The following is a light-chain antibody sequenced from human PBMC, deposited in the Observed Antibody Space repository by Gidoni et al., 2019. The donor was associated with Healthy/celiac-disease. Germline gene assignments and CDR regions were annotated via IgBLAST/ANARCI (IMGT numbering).Light chain of an antibody. J-gene: IGLJ1*01. CDR1: SSDVGGYNY. CDR3: SSYTSSSTLV. CDR2: DVS. Sequence: QSALTQPASVSGSPGQSITISCTGTSSDVGGYNYVSWYQPHPGKAPKLMIYDVSNRPSGVSTRFSGSKSGNTASLTISGLQAEDEADYYCSSYTSSSTLVFGTGTKVTVL. V-gene: IGLV2-14*03.